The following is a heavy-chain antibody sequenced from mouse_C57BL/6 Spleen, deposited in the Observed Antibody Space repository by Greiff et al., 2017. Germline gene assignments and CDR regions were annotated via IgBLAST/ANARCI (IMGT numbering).Heavy chain of an antibody. CDR3: ARQDYGNYVGGYYFDY. CDR2: ISSGGSYT. J-gene: IGHJ2*01. D-gene: IGHD2-1*01. Sequence: EVQLQESGGDLVKPGGSLKLSCAASGFTFSSYGMSWVRQTPDKRLEWVATISSGGSYTYYPDSVKGRFTISRDNAKNTLYLQMSSLKSEDTAMYYCARQDYGNYVGGYYFDYWGQGTTLTVSS. V-gene: IGHV5-6*01. CDR1: GFTFSSYG.